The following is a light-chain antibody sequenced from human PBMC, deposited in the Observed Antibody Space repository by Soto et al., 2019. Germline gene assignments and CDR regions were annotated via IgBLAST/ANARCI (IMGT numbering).Light chain of an antibody. Sequence: QSALTQPPSASGSPGQAVTISCAGTSSDVGGYNFVSWYQQHPGKAPKLMIYEVSKRPSGVPDRFSGSKSGNTASLTVSGLQAEDEGDYYCNSYAGSNNLGFVFGTGTKVTVL. CDR3: NSYAGSNNLGFV. CDR2: EVS. V-gene: IGLV2-8*01. CDR1: SSDVGGYNF. J-gene: IGLJ1*01.